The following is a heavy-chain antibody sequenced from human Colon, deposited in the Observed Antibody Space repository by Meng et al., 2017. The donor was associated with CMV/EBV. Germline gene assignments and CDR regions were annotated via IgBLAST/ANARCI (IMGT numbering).Heavy chain of an antibody. V-gene: IGHV5-51*01. CDR1: GYIFTSYW. Sequence: GESLKISCKTSGYIFTSYWVGWVRQMPGKGLEWVGIIYPADSDTRYSPSFQGQVTFSVDKSNDTAYLYGSSLKASNTAMYYCATSLLVLPASVRPNHFDSWGQGTLVTVSS. J-gene: IGHJ4*02. D-gene: IGHD6-6*01. CDR3: ATSLLVLPASVRPNHFDS. CDR2: IYPADSDT.